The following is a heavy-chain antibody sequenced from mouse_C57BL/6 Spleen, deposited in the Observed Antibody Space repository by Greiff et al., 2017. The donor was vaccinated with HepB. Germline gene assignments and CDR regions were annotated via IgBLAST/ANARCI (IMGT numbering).Heavy chain of an antibody. Sequence: EVKVEESGGGLVKPGGSLKLSCAASGFTFSSYAMSWVRQTPEKRLEWVATISDGGSYTYYPDNVKGRFTISRDNAKNNLYLQMSHLKSEDTAMYYCARDHDYDYEDYFDYWGQGTTLTVSS. V-gene: IGHV5-4*01. CDR2: ISDGGSYT. D-gene: IGHD2-4*01. J-gene: IGHJ2*01. CDR3: ARDHDYDYEDYFDY. CDR1: GFTFSSYA.